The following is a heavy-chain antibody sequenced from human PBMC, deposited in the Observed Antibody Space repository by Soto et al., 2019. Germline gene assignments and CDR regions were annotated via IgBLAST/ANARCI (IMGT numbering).Heavy chain of an antibody. Sequence: PGGSLRLSCAASGFTFSNYAMSWFRQAPGKGLEWVSAISGSAINTYYADSVRGRFTISRDNSKNTLYLQMSHLRAEDTAVYSCAKGQGYYYDASGYTFDYWGQGTLVTVSS. CDR2: ISGSAINT. V-gene: IGHV3-23*01. J-gene: IGHJ4*02. D-gene: IGHD3-22*01. CDR3: AKGQGYYYDASGYTFDY. CDR1: GFTFSNYA.